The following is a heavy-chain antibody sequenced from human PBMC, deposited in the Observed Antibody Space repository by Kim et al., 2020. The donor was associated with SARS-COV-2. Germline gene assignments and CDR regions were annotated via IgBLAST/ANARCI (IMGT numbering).Heavy chain of an antibody. J-gene: IGHJ1*01. CDR3: AKVSSGSSGWFEYFQN. D-gene: IGHD6-19*01. Sequence: GGSLRLSCAASGFTFNNYAMSWVRQAPGKGQEWVSGIRGSGDRTSYADSMKGRFTISRDNSRNTLYLQMDSLRAEDTAVYYCAKVSSGSSGWFEYFQNWGQGTLVTVSS. CDR2: IRGSGDRT. V-gene: IGHV3-23*01. CDR1: GFTFNNYA.